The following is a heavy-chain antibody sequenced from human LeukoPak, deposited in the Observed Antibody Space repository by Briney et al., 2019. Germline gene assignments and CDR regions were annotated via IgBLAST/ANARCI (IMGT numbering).Heavy chain of an antibody. J-gene: IGHJ4*02. Sequence: SQTLSLTCTVSGGSISSGDYYWSWIRQSPGKGLESIAYIYHTGSTYYSPSLKSRVIISVDTSKNQFSLKLSSVTAADTAVYYCARAGDSSGWFWQYWGQGTLVTVSS. CDR2: IYHTGST. CDR1: GGSISSGDYY. D-gene: IGHD6-13*01. V-gene: IGHV4-30-4*01. CDR3: ARAGDSSGWFWQY.